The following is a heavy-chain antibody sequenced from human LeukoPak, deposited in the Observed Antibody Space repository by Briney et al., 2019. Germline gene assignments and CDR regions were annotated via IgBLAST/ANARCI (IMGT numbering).Heavy chain of an antibody. CDR3: AREDTAIDY. CDR1: GFTFSSYA. Sequence: GRSLRLSCAASGFTFSSYAMHWVRQAPGKGLEWVAVISYDGSNKYYADSVKGRFTISRDNSKNTLYLQMNSLRAEDMAVYYCAREDTAIDYWGQGTLVTVSS. D-gene: IGHD5-18*01. J-gene: IGHJ4*02. V-gene: IGHV3-30-3*01. CDR2: ISYDGSNK.